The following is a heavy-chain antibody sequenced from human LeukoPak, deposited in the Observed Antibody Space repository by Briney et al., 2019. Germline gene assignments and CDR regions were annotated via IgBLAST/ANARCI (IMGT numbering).Heavy chain of an antibody. CDR3: ARDSRVTMVRGPPLLEAFDI. J-gene: IGHJ3*02. CDR1: GYTFTSYD. V-gene: IGHV1-18*04. Sequence: ASVKVSCKASGYTFTSYDISWVRQAPGQGLEWMGWISAYNGNTNYAQKLQGRVTMTTDTSTSTAYMELRSLRSDDTAVYYCARDSRVTMVRGPPLLEAFDIWGQGTMVTVSS. D-gene: IGHD3-10*01. CDR2: ISAYNGNT.